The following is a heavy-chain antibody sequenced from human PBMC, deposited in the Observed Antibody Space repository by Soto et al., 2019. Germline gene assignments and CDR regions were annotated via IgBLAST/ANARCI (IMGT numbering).Heavy chain of an antibody. V-gene: IGHV3-43*01. CDR2: ISWDGGST. CDR3: AKDEYSGSYYYYYYGMDV. Sequence: GGSLRLSCAASGFTFDDYTMHWVRQAPGKGLEWVSLISWDGGSTYYADSVKGRFTISRDNSKNSLYLQMNSLRTEDTALYYCAKDEYSGSYYYYYYGMDVWGQGTMVTVPS. CDR1: GFTFDDYT. J-gene: IGHJ6*02. D-gene: IGHD1-26*01.